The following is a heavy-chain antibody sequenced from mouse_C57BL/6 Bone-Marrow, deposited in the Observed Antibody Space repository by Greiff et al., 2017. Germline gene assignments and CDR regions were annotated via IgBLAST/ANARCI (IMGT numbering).Heavy chain of an antibody. V-gene: IGHV2-5*01. J-gene: IGHJ3*01. CDR3: ATAYYSNYGFAY. D-gene: IGHD2-5*01. Sequence: VKLMESGPGLVQPSQSLSITCTASGFSLTSYGVHWVRQSPGKGLEWLGVIWRGGSTDNNAAFMSRLSITKDNSKTQVFFIMNSLQADDTAIYYCATAYYSNYGFAYWGQGTLVTVSA. CDR1: GFSLTSYG. CDR2: IWRGGST.